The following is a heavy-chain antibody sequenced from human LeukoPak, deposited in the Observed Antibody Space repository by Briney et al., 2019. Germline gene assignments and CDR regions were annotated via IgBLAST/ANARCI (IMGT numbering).Heavy chain of an antibody. D-gene: IGHD6-19*01. J-gene: IGHJ4*02. Sequence: SGGSLRLSCAVSGFTFTNYPMSWVRQAPGKGLEWVSVISGRGDSTYYADSVKGRFTISRDNSKNTLYLQMNSLRAEDTAVYYCAKRSIAVANEWLVWEGNFDYWGQGTLVTVSS. CDR1: GFTFTNYP. CDR3: AKRSIAVANEWLVWEGNFDY. V-gene: IGHV3-23*01. CDR2: ISGRGDST.